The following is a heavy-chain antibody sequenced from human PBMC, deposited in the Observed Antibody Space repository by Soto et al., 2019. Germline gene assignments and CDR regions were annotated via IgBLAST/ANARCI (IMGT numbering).Heavy chain of an antibody. CDR3: ARALAYYDSSGYFADDYYGMDV. CDR2: IIPIFGTA. J-gene: IGHJ6*02. V-gene: IGHV1-69*06. Sequence: SVKVSCKASGGTFSSYAISWVRQAPGQGLEWMGGIIPIFGTANYAQKFQGRVTVTADKSTSTAYMELSSLRSEDTAVYYCARALAYYDSSGYFADDYYGMDVWGQGTTVTVSS. D-gene: IGHD3-22*01. CDR1: GGTFSSYA.